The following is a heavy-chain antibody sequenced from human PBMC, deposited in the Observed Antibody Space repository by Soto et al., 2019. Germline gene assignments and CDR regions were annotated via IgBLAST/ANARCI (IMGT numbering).Heavy chain of an antibody. CDR3: ARYPHFLGVWYFDL. CDR2: IYYSGTA. D-gene: IGHD3-16*01. J-gene: IGHJ2*01. Sequence: QLQLQESGPGLVKPSETLSLTCTVSGGSISNTNYYWGWIRQPPGKGLEWIGSIYYSGTAYYNPSLKSRFTISVDTSKNLFSLKRTSVTAADTAVYYCARYPHFLGVWYFDLWGRGTLVTVSS. V-gene: IGHV4-39*01. CDR1: GGSISNTNYY.